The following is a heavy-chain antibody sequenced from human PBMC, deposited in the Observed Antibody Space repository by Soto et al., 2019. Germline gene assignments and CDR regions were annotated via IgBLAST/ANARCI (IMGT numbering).Heavy chain of an antibody. V-gene: IGHV3-23*01. D-gene: IGHD6-19*01. J-gene: IGHJ4*02. CDR3: ARDPGISSGWYYFDY. Sequence: GGSLRLSCAASGFIFNGYSMAWVRQAPGKELEWVSAISGSGASTYYADSVKGRFTISRDNAKNSLFLQLNSLRAEDTAMYYCARDPGISSGWYYFDYWGQGTLVTVSS. CDR2: ISGSGAST. CDR1: GFIFNGYS.